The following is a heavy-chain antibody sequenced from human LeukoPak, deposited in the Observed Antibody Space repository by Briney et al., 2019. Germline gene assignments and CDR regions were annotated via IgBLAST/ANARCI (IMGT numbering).Heavy chain of an antibody. CDR3: ARDTGDYFGSGSYYPD. CDR1: GYTFAAYY. D-gene: IGHD3-10*01. CDR2: VDPNSDGT. Sequence: ASVKVSCKASGYTFAAYYIHWVRQAPGQGLEWMGWVDPNSDGTNYAQKFQGRVTMTRDTSISTAYMELSSLKSDDTAMYYCARDTGDYFGSGSYYPDWGQGTLVTVSP. J-gene: IGHJ4*02. V-gene: IGHV1-2*02.